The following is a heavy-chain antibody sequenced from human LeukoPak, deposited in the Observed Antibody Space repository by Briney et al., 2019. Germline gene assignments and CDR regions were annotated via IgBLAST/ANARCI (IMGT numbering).Heavy chain of an antibody. Sequence: GRSLRLSCAASGFSFDDYAMHWVRQAPGKGLEWVSGISWNSDSIGYADSVKGRFTISRDNAKNSLYLQMNSLRAEDTALYYCAKDIRTPYGDYVWGQGTLVTVSS. CDR1: GFSFDDYA. CDR2: ISWNSDSI. V-gene: IGHV3-9*01. D-gene: IGHD4-17*01. CDR3: AKDIRTPYGDYV. J-gene: IGHJ4*02.